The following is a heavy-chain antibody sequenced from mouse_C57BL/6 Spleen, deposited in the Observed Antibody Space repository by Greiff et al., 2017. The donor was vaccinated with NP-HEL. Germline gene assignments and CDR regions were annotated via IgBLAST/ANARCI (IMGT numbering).Heavy chain of an antibody. CDR1: GYSITSGYY. D-gene: IGHD1-1*01. Sequence: DVKLQESGPGLVKPSQSLSLTCSVTGYSITSGYYWNWIRQFPGNKLEWMGYISYDGSNNYNPSLKNRISITRDTSKNPFFRKLNSVTSEDTATYYCASLYYGSSSYWYFDVWGTGTTVTVSS. CDR3: ASLYYGSSSYWYFDV. J-gene: IGHJ1*03. V-gene: IGHV3-6*01. CDR2: ISYDGSN.